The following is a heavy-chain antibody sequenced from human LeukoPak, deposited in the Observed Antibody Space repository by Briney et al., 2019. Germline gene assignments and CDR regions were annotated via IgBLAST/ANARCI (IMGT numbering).Heavy chain of an antibody. D-gene: IGHD3-10*01. V-gene: IGHV4-59*01. J-gene: IGHJ6*03. CDR2: IYYSGST. Sequence: SETLSLTCAVYGGSFSGYYWSWIRQPPGKGLEWIGYIYYSGSTNYNPSLKSRVTISVDTSKNQFSLKLSSVTAADTAVYYCARRFDYMDVWGKGTTVTVSS. CDR3: ARRFDYMDV. CDR1: GGSFSGYY.